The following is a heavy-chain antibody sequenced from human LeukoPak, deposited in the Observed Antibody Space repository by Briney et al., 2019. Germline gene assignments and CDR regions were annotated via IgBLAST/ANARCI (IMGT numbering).Heavy chain of an antibody. D-gene: IGHD3-10*01. J-gene: IGHJ3*02. CDR1: GFSLSTSGMC. Sequence: SGPTLVNPTQTLTLTCTFSGFSLSTSGMCVSWIRQPPGKALEWLALIDWDDDKYYSTSLKTRLTISKDTSKNQVVLIMTNMDPVDTATYYCARTLYYGSGSYYNRFGAFDIWGQGTMVTVSS. V-gene: IGHV2-70*01. CDR2: IDWDDDK. CDR3: ARTLYYGSGSYYNRFGAFDI.